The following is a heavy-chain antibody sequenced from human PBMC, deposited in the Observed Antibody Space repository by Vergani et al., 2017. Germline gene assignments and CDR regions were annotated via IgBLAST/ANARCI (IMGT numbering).Heavy chain of an antibody. Sequence: EVQLVESGGGLVQPGGSLRLSCAASGFTFSSYWMSWVRQAPGKGLEWVANIKQDGSEKYYVDSVKGRFTISRDNAKNSLYLQMNSLRAEDTAVYYCAKEMGNVVVVAATPYFQHWGQGTLVTVSS. J-gene: IGHJ1*01. CDR1: GFTFSSYW. V-gene: IGHV3-7*03. D-gene: IGHD2-15*01. CDR3: AKEMGNVVVVAATPYFQH. CDR2: IKQDGSEK.